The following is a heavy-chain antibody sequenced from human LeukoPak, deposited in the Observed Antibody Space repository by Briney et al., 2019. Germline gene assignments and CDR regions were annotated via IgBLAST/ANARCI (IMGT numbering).Heavy chain of an antibody. CDR3: ARGGLLFSGNYGIDF. Sequence: GGSLRLSCAASGFTFSDHYMDWVRQAPGKGLEWVGRIRNKAQSYTTEYAASVKDRFTVSRDDSKNSLYLQIDSLKTEDTAVYYCARGGLLFSGNYGIDFWGQGTLHTVSS. CDR1: GFTFSDHY. V-gene: IGHV3-72*01. D-gene: IGHD1-26*01. J-gene: IGHJ4*02. CDR2: IRNKAQSYTT.